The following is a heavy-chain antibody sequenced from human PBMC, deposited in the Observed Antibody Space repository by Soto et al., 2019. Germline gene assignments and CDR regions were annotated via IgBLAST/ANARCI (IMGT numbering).Heavy chain of an antibody. CDR3: ARGRRESSYDFGSGYYYYYYGMDV. J-gene: IGHJ6*02. Sequence: GGSLRLSCAASGFTFSSYWMSWVRQAPGKGLEWVANIKQDGSEKYYVDSVKGRFTISRDNAKNSLYLQMNSLRAEDTAVYYCARGRRESSYDFGSGYYYYYYGMDVWGQGTTVTVSS. D-gene: IGHD3-3*01. V-gene: IGHV3-7*01. CDR1: GFTFSSYW. CDR2: IKQDGSEK.